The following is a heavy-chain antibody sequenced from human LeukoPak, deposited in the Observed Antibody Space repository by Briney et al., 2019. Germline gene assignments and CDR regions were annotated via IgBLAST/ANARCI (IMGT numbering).Heavy chain of an antibody. V-gene: IGHV3-30*02. CDR2: IRYDGSNK. J-gene: IGHJ6*03. D-gene: IGHD4-11*01. CDR3: ATSTVTTSYNYYYYYMHV. CDR1: VFTFSNYG. Sequence: GGSLRLSCTASVFTFSNYGMHWVRQAPGKGLEWVAFIRYDGSNKYYADSVKGRFTISRDNSKNTLYLQMNSLRPEDTAVYYCATSTVTTSYNYYYYYMHVWGKGTTVTVSS.